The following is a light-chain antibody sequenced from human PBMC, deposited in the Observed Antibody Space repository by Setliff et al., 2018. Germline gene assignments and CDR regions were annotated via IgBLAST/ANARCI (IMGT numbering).Light chain of an antibody. V-gene: IGLV2-8*01. CDR1: SSDVGAYNS. CDR3: YSYAGRYEGV. Sequence: QSVLTQPPSASGSPGQSVTIYCSGTSSDVGAYNSVSWYQQHPGKAPKLMIYAVNQRPSGVPDRFSGSKSGNTASLTVSGLQAEDEADYYCYSYAGRYEGVFGTGTKGTVL. CDR2: AVN. J-gene: IGLJ1*01.